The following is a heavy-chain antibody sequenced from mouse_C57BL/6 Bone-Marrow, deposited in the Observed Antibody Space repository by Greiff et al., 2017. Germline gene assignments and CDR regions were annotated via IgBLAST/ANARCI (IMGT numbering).Heavy chain of an antibody. CDR2: IFPENGDT. CDR1: GFNITDDY. CDR3: TTFDYDGLPWFAF. V-gene: IGHV14-4*01. J-gene: IGHJ3*01. D-gene: IGHD2-4*01. Sequence: EVQLQQSGAELVRPGASVKLSCTASGFNITDDYMHWVKQRPEQGLEWIGWIFPENGDTEYASKFQGKATITADTSSNTAYLQLSSLTSEDTAVYYCTTFDYDGLPWFAFGGRGTLATVTA.